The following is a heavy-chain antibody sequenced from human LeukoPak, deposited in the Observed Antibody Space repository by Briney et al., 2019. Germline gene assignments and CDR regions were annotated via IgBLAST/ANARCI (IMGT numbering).Heavy chain of an antibody. CDR3: ARGGYIYGSFDN. V-gene: IGHV1-46*01. CDR2: TNPSGGSSGGST. J-gene: IGHJ4*02. Sequence: GASVKVSCKASGYSFTNYYLHWVRQAPGQGLEYMGITNPSGGSSGGSTTYAQKFQGRVTMTRDTSTSTVYMELSNLRSEDTAVYYCARGGYIYGSFDNWGQGTLVTVSS. CDR1: GYSFTNYY. D-gene: IGHD5-18*01.